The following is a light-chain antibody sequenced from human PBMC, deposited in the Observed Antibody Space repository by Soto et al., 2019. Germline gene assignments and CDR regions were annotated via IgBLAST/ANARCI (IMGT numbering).Light chain of an antibody. J-gene: IGKJ4*01. CDR2: DAS. Sequence: EIVLIQSPASLSLSAGERATLSCRASQSVSTYLAWYQHKAGQAPRLLIYDASNRASGVPARFSGSGSETDFTLTIDSLEPEDSAIYFCQERSKWPSLSFGGGTKV. CDR3: QERSKWPSLS. V-gene: IGKV3-11*01. CDR1: QSVSTY.